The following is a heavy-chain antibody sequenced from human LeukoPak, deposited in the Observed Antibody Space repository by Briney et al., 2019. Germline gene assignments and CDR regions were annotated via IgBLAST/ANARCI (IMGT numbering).Heavy chain of an antibody. J-gene: IGHJ4*02. CDR1: GGSISSGGYY. Sequence: SQTLSLTCTVSGGSISSGGYYWSWIRQHPGKGLEWRGYIYYSGSTYYNPSLKSRVTISVDTSKNQFSLKLGSVTAADTAVYYCAREAVRGPNYFDYWGQGTLVTVSS. D-gene: IGHD3-16*01. CDR2: IYYSGST. V-gene: IGHV4-31*03. CDR3: AREAVRGPNYFDY.